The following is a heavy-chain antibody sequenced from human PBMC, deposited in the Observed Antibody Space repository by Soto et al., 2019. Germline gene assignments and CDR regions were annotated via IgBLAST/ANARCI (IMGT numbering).Heavy chain of an antibody. D-gene: IGHD3-3*01. Sequence: ASVKVSCKASGGTFSSYAISWVRQAPGQGLEWTGGIIPIFGTANYAQKFQGRVTITADESTSAAYMELSSLRSEDTAVYYCAREGYDFWSGYTAGPGNSYAFDIWGQGTMVTV. CDR1: GGTFSSYA. V-gene: IGHV1-69*13. CDR3: AREGYDFWSGYTAGPGNSYAFDI. CDR2: IIPIFGTA. J-gene: IGHJ3*02.